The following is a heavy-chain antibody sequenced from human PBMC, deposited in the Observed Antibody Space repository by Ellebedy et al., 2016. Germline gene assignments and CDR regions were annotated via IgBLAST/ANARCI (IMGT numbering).Heavy chain of an antibody. CDR3: ARIYFLVSMIVVINWFDP. CDR2: IYYSGST. V-gene: IGHV4-39*01. Sequence: SETLSLXXTVSGGSISSSNYYWGWIRQPPGKGLEWIANIYYSGSTYYSPSLESRVTISVDTSKNQFYLKLRSVTAADTAVYYCARIYFLVSMIVVINWFDPWGQGTLVTVSS. J-gene: IGHJ5*02. CDR1: GGSISSSNYY. D-gene: IGHD3-22*01.